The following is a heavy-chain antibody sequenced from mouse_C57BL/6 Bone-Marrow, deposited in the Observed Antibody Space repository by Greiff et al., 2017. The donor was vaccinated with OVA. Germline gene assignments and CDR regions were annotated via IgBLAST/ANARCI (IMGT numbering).Heavy chain of an antibody. CDR2: IYPSDSET. V-gene: IGHV1-61*01. CDR1: GYTFTSYW. D-gene: IGHD3-2*02. J-gene: IGHJ4*01. Sequence: VQLKESGAELVRPGSSVKLSCKASGYTFTSYWMDWVKQRPGQGLEWIGNIYPSDSETHYNQKFKDKATLTVDKSSSTAYMQLSSLTSEDSAVYYCARYSSGYGYAMDYWGQGTSVTVSS. CDR3: ARYSSGYGYAMDY.